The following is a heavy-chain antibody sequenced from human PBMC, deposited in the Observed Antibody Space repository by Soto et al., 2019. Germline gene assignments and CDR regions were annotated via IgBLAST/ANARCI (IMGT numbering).Heavy chain of an antibody. CDR3: ARGQRFSDWFDP. D-gene: IGHD3-3*01. Sequence: QVHLQESGPGLVKPSETLSLTCSVSGGTISGYYWTWIRQPAGKGLEWMGRIYSSGNTKYNHSLQCRVTMSLDTSNNQFSLRLTSVTAADPAVYYCARGQRFSDWFDPWGQGTLVTVSS. CDR2: IYSSGNT. J-gene: IGHJ5*02. CDR1: GGTISGYY. V-gene: IGHV4-4*07.